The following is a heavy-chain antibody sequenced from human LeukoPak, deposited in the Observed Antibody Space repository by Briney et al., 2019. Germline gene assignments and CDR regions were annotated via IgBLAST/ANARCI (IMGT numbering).Heavy chain of an antibody. CDR2: IYYSGST. V-gene: IGHV4-39*07. CDR3: ARDTILLYYFDC. CDR1: GGGSISSSSYY. J-gene: IGHJ4*02. D-gene: IGHD3-10*01. Sequence: PSETLSLTCTVSGGGSISSSSYYWGWIRQPPGKGLEWIGSIYYSGSTYYNPSLKSRVTISVDTSKNQFSLKLSSVTAADTAVYYCARDTILLYYFDCWGQGTLVTVSS.